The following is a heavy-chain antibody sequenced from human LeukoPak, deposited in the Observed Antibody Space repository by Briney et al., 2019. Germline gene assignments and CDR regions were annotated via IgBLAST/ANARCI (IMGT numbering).Heavy chain of an antibody. CDR3: ARSTKGVRLEASGKTVYYYYVDV. V-gene: IGHV4-4*07. Sequence: PSETLSLTCTVSGGSISSYYWSWIRQPAGKGLEWIGRIYTSGSTNYNPSLKSRVTMSVDTSKNHFSLQLNSVTPEDTAVYFCARSTKGVRLEASGKTVYYYYVDVWGKGTTVTMSS. J-gene: IGHJ6*03. CDR2: IYTSGST. CDR1: GGSISSYY. D-gene: IGHD6-13*01.